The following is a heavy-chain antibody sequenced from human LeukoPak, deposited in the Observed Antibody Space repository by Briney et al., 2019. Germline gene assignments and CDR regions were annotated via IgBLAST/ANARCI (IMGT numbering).Heavy chain of an antibody. CDR3: AAAAGTY. Sequence: PGGSLRLFCGASGFTFNDYAMHWVRQAPGKGLEWVSGISWNSGRRGYADSVKGRFTISRDNAKNSLYLQMTSLRAEDTALYYCAAAAGTYWGQGTLVTVSS. CDR2: ISWNSGRR. D-gene: IGHD6-13*01. J-gene: IGHJ4*02. V-gene: IGHV3-9*01. CDR1: GFTFNDYA.